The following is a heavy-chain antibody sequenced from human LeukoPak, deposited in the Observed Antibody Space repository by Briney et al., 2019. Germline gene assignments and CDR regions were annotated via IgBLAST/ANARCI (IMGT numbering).Heavy chain of an antibody. CDR1: GGSISSYY. CDR3: ARDPGAISSSPLYYYYGMDV. V-gene: IGHV4-4*07. J-gene: IGHJ6*02. D-gene: IGHD6-6*01. CDR2: IYTSGST. Sequence: SETLSLTCTVSGGSISSYYWSWIRQPAGKGLEWIGRIYTSGSTNYNPSLKSRVTMSVDTSKNQFSLKLSSVTAADTAVYYCARDPGAISSSPLYYYYGMDVWGQGTTVTVSS.